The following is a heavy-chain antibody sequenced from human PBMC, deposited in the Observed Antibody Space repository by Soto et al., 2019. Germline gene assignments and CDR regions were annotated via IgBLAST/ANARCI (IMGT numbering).Heavy chain of an antibody. CDR2: IRSRSYAGTT. Sequence: PAGSLRLSCAGSVFNFDDYAISWVRQAQGRGMEWVGYIRSRSYAGTTAYAASVEGRFIISRDDTKSIAHLQMYGMRIEDTAVYYCSCGLIHAKSAQPFDYWGQGTLVTVSS. D-gene: IGHD2-8*01. J-gene: IGHJ4*02. CDR1: VFNFDDYA. V-gene: IGHV3-49*04. CDR3: SCGLIHAKSAQPFDY.